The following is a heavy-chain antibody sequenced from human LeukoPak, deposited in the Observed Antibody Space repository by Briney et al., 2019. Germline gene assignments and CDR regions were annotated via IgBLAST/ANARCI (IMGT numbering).Heavy chain of an antibody. J-gene: IGHJ6*02. V-gene: IGHV3-23*01. Sequence: GGSLRLSCAASGFTFSSYAMSWVRQAPGKGLEWVSAISGSGGSTYYADSVKGRFTISRDNSKNTLYLQMNSLRAEDTAVYYCAKKRIRFLEWLRYYYYGMDVWGQGTTVTVSS. CDR3: AKKRIRFLEWLRYYYYGMDV. D-gene: IGHD3-3*01. CDR1: GFTFSSYA. CDR2: ISGSGGST.